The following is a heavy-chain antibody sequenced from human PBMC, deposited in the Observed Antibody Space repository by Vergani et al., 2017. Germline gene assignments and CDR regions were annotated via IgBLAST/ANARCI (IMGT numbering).Heavy chain of an antibody. V-gene: IGHV3-7*01. CDR1: GFTFSSYW. Sequence: EVQLVESGGGLVQPGGSLRLSCAASGFTFSSYWMSWVRQAPGKGLEWVANIKQDGSEKYYVDYVKGRFTISRDNAKNSLYLQMNSLRAEDTAVYYCAREYCSGGSCYDSSYYWGQGTLVTVSS. D-gene: IGHD2-15*01. CDR3: AREYCSGGSCYDSSYY. J-gene: IGHJ4*02. CDR2: IKQDGSEK.